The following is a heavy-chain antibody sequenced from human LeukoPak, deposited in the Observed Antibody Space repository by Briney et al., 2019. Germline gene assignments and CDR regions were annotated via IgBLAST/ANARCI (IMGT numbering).Heavy chain of an antibody. J-gene: IGHJ6*02. CDR1: GGTFNSYA. CDR3: ARTRSGCSSTTCYPYDMDV. Sequence: GASVKVSGKASGGTFNSYAISWVLQSPGQRLEWRRGIIPIFVTTNYAQKFEGRLTITEDESTSTAYMELSSMRSEDTAVYYCARTRSGCSSTTCYPYDMDVWGQGTTVTVSS. V-gene: IGHV1-69*01. D-gene: IGHD2-2*01. CDR2: IIPIFVTT.